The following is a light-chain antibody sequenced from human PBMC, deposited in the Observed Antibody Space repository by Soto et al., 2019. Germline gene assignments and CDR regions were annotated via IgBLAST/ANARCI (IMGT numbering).Light chain of an antibody. Sequence: EIVLTQSPGTLSLSPGERATLSCRASQSVSSDLAWYHQKPGQAPRLLIYGASTRATGIQARFSGSGSGTEFTLTIKSLQSEDFAVYYCKQYNNWPRTFGQGTKVDIK. CDR3: KQYNNWPRT. CDR2: GAS. J-gene: IGKJ1*01. CDR1: QSVSSD. V-gene: IGKV3-15*01.